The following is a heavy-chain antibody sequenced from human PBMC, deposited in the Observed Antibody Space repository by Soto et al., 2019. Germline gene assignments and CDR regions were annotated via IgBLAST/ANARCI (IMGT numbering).Heavy chain of an antibody. Sequence: SETLSLTCTVSGGSISSSSYYWGWIRQPPGKGLEWIGSIYYSGSTYYNPSLKSRVTISVDTSKNQFSIQLSSVTAADTAVYYCARRLYDSSGYYYYYYYGMDVWGQGTTVTVSS. CDR3: ARRLYDSSGYYYYYYYGMDV. D-gene: IGHD3-22*01. CDR1: GGSISSSSYY. CDR2: IYYSGST. J-gene: IGHJ6*02. V-gene: IGHV4-39*01.